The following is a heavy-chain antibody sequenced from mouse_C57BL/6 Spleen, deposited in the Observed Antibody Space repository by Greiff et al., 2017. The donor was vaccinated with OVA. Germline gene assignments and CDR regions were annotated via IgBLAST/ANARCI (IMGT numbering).Heavy chain of an antibody. CDR1: GYTFTDYY. CDR2: INPNNGGT. J-gene: IGHJ2*01. V-gene: IGHV1-26*01. D-gene: IGHD2-3*01. Sequence: VQLQQSGPELVKPGASVKISCKASGYTFTDYYMNWVKQSHGKSLEWIGDINPNNGGTSYNQKFKGKATMTVDKSSSTAYMELRSLTSEDSAVYYCAGEGWGDYWGQGTTLTVSS. CDR3: AGEGWGDY.